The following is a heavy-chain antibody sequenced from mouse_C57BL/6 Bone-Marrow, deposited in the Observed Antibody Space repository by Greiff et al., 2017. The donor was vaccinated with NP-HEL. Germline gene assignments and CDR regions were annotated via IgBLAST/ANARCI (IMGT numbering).Heavy chain of an antibody. CDR3: ASYYNGSSSFDY. J-gene: IGHJ2*01. Sequence: QVQLQQPGAELVKPGASVKLSCKASGYTFTSYLMHWVKQRPGRGLEWIGRIDPNSGGTKYNEKFKSKATLTVDKPSSTAYMQLNSLTSEDSAVYYGASYYNGSSSFDYWGQGTTLTVSS. CDR2: IDPNSGGT. D-gene: IGHD1-1*01. V-gene: IGHV1-72*01. CDR1: GYTFTSYL.